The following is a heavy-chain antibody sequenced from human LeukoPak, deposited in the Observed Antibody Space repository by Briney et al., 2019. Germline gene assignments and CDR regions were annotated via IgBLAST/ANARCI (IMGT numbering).Heavy chain of an antibody. CDR2: ISAYNGNT. Sequence: ASVKVSCQASGYTFTSYGISWVRQAPGQGLEWMGWISAYNGNTNYAQKLQGRVTMTTDTSTITAYKELRSLRSDGTAVDYCARDLMVATCWFVPWGQGTLVTVSS. D-gene: IGHD2-15*01. J-gene: IGHJ5*02. CDR1: GYTFTSYG. CDR3: ARDLMVATCWFVP. V-gene: IGHV1-18*01.